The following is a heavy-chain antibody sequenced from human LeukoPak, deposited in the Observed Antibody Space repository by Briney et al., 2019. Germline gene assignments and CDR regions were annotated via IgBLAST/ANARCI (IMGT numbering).Heavy chain of an antibody. CDR1: GFSFSTYW. J-gene: IGHJ4*02. Sequence: GGSLRLSCTASGFSFSTYWMSWVRQAPGKGLEWVANIKQDGSAQYYVDSVKGRFTISRDNAKNSLSLQMNSLRAEDTAVYYCASLLGGYYSGFDSWGQGTLVTVSS. CDR3: ASLLGGYYSGFDS. CDR2: IKQDGSAQ. D-gene: IGHD3-3*01. V-gene: IGHV3-7*01.